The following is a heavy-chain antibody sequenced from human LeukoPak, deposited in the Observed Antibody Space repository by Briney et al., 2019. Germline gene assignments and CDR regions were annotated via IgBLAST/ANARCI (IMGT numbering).Heavy chain of an antibody. V-gene: IGHV4-39*07. D-gene: IGHD3-10*01. CDR2: IYYSGST. J-gene: IGHJ6*02. CDR3: ARVGGSMVRGVIITYYYYGMDV. CDR1: GGSISSSSYY. Sequence: SETLSLTCTVSGGSISSSSYYWGWIRQPPGKGLEWIVSIYYSGSTYYNPSLKSRVTISVDTSKNQFSLKLSSVTAADTAVYYCARVGGSMVRGVIITYYYYGMDVWGQGTTVTVSS.